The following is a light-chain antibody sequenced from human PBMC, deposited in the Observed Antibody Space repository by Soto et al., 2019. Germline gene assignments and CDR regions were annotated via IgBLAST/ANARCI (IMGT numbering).Light chain of an antibody. CDR1: QRISNY. Sequence: EIVLTQSRATLSLSPGERATLSCRASQRISNYLAWYQQRPGQPPRLLIYDDSHRATGIPARLSGSGCGTDFTLTIGSLETEDFAVYNRQQRSNWPLTLGQGTKVDIK. V-gene: IGKV3-11*01. CDR2: DDS. J-gene: IGKJ1*01. CDR3: QQRSNWPLT.